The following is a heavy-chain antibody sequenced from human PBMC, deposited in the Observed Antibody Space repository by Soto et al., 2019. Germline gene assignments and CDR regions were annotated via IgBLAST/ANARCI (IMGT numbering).Heavy chain of an antibody. J-gene: IGHJ4*02. CDR2: INPANGNT. CDR3: ARRSSSGWTSFAS. V-gene: IGHV1-3*01. Sequence: QVQLVQSGAEVKKSGASVKVSCKASGYTFTAYTVHWVRQAPGQRLEWMGWINPANGNTKYSQKFQGRVTITGDTAASTADMELSSLRSEDTAVYYCARRSSSGWTSFASWGQGTLVTVSS. D-gene: IGHD6-19*01. CDR1: GYTFTAYT.